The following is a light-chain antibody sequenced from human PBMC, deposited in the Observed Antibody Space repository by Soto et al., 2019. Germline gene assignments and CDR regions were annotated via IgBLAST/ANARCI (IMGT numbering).Light chain of an antibody. CDR3: QQRSDWPLT. CDR1: QRVSRY. CDR2: DAS. V-gene: IGKV3-11*01. J-gene: IGKJ4*01. Sequence: EIVLTQSPVTLSLSPGERATLSCRASQRVSRYLAWYQQKPGQPPRLPIHDASKRATGVPARFSGSGSGTDFTLTISSLEPEDFAVYYCQQRSDWPLTLGGGTEVEI.